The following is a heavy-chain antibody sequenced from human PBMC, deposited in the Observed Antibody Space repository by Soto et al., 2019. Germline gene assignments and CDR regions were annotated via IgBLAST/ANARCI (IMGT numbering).Heavy chain of an antibody. Sequence: GGSLRLSCAASGFTFSSYGMHWVRQAPGKGLEWVAVIWYDGSNKYYADSVKGRFTISRDNSKNTLYLKMNSLRAEDTAVYYCARGIIAAAGSYYYYMDVWGKGTTVTVSS. J-gene: IGHJ6*03. CDR2: IWYDGSNK. V-gene: IGHV3-33*01. D-gene: IGHD6-13*01. CDR1: GFTFSSYG. CDR3: ARGIIAAAGSYYYYMDV.